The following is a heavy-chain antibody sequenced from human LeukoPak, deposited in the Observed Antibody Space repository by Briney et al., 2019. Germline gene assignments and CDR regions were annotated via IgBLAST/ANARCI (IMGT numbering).Heavy chain of an antibody. CDR3: ARGQSTGNRGPDNYFDY. J-gene: IGHJ4*02. V-gene: IGHV1-46*01. CDR2: INPSGGST. Sequence: ASAKVSCMAPGYTFTSYYMHWVPHAPGQGLEWMGIINPSGGSTSYAQKFQGRVTMTRDTSTSTVYMELSSLRSEDTAVYYCARGQSTGNRGPDNYFDYWGQGTLVTVSS. D-gene: IGHD1-1*01. CDR1: GYTFTSYY.